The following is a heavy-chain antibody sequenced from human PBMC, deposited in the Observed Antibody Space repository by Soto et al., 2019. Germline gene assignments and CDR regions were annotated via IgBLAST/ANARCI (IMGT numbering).Heavy chain of an antibody. J-gene: IGHJ4*02. CDR1: VFTFSSYS. CDR2: ISISSSTI. D-gene: IGHD3-9*01. CDR3: SRDDSDWFFK. V-gene: IGHV3-48*02. Sequence: PGGSLRLSCAASVFTFSSYSMNWVRQAPGKWLEWLSYISISSSTIXXADSVTGRXTISRYNSKNSXYLQLXNRRDEDTDVYYCSRDDSDWFFKWGRGTLVPV.